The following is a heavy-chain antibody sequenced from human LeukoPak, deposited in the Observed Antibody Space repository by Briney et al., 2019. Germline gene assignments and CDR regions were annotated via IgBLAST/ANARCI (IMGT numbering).Heavy chain of an antibody. CDR3: ARGRWYYDSSGSPGDAFDI. D-gene: IGHD3-22*01. CDR1: GGSISSSSYY. CDR2: IYYSGST. J-gene: IGHJ3*02. Sequence: TSETLSLTCTVSGGSISSSSYYWGWIRQPPGKGLEWIGSIYYSGSTYYNPSLKSRVTISVDTSKNQFSLKLSSVTAADTAVYYCARGRWYYDSSGSPGDAFDIWGQGTMVTVSS. V-gene: IGHV4-39*01.